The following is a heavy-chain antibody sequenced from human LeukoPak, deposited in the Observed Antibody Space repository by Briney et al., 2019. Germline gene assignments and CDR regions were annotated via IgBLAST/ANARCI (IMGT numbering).Heavy chain of an antibody. D-gene: IGHD6-13*01. J-gene: IGHJ4*02. Sequence: PGGSLRLSCAASGFTFTSYEMNWVRQAPGKGLEWVSYISSSSSTIYYADSVKGRFTISRDNAKNSLYLQMNSLRAEDTAVYYCARGTGSSSWEYFDYWGQGTLVTVSS. CDR3: ARGTGSSSWEYFDY. CDR1: GFTFTSYE. V-gene: IGHV3-48*03. CDR2: ISSSSSTI.